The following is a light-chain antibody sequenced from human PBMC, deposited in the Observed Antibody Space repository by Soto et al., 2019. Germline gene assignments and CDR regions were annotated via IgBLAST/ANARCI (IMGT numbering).Light chain of an antibody. CDR2: GAS. V-gene: IGKV3-20*01. CDR1: QSVSSSY. CDR3: QQYGSSPFIT. Sequence: EIVLTQSPGTLSLSPGERATLSCRASQSVSSSYLAWYQQKPGQAPRLLIYGASSRATGIPDRFSGSGSGTDFTLTIRRLEPEDFAVYYCQQYGSSPFITFGQGTRREIK. J-gene: IGKJ5*01.